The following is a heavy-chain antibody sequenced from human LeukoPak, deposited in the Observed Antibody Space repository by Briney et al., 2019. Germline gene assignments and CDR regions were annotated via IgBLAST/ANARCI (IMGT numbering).Heavy chain of an antibody. CDR2: ISSSSSYI. CDR1: GFTFSSYS. J-gene: IGHJ6*03. D-gene: IGHD6-13*01. V-gene: IGHV3-21*01. Sequence: TGGSLRLSCAASGFTFSSYSMNWVRQAPGKGLEWVSSISSSSSYIYYADSVKGRFTISRDNAKNSLYLQMNSLRAEDTAVYYCARGIGYSSSWNHYYYYYMDVWGQGTLVTVSS. CDR3: ARGIGYSSSWNHYYYYYMDV.